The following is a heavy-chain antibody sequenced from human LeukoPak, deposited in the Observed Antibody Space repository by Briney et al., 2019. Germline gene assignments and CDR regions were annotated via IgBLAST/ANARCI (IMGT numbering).Heavy chain of an antibody. Sequence: SETLSLTCAVYGGSFSGYYWSWIRQPPGKGLEWIGEINHSGSTNHNPSLKSRVTISVDTSKNQFSLKLSSVTAADTAVYYCARGRLRWQPYDYWGQGTLVTVSS. V-gene: IGHV4-34*01. CDR2: INHSGST. CDR1: GGSFSGYY. CDR3: ARGRLRWQPYDY. J-gene: IGHJ4*02. D-gene: IGHD4-23*01.